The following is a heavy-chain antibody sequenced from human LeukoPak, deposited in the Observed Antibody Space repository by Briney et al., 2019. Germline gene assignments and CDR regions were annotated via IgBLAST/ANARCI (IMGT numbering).Heavy chain of an antibody. Sequence: GASLQISCKGSGYSFTNYWIGWVRQMPGKGLEWMGIIYPGDSDTRYSPSFQGQVTISADKSIRTAYLQWSSLKASDTAMYYCATYAGSSSKYFQHWGQGTLVTVSS. CDR1: GYSFTNYW. V-gene: IGHV5-51*01. D-gene: IGHD3-10*01. CDR3: ATYAGSSSKYFQH. J-gene: IGHJ1*01. CDR2: IYPGDSDT.